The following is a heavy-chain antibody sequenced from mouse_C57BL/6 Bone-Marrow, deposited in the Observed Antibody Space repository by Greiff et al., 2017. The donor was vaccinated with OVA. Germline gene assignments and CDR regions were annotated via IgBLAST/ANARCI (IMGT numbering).Heavy chain of an antibody. CDR2: IYPGSGNT. CDR1: GYTFTDYY. D-gene: IGHD1-1*01. CDR3: AKGGDLITFYFDV. J-gene: IGHJ1*03. Sequence: QVQLQQSGAELVRPGASVKLSCKASGYTFTDYYINWVKQRPGQGLEWIARIYPGSGNTYYNEKFKGKATLTAEKSSSTAYMQLSSLTSEDSAVYFCAKGGDLITFYFDVWGTGTTVTVSS. V-gene: IGHV1-76*01.